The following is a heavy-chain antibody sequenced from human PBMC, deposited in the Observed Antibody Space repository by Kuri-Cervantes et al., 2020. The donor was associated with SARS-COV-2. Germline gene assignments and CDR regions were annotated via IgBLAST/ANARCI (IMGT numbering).Heavy chain of an antibody. V-gene: IGHV1-2*02. CDR3: ARDWYYDILTGWCGY. D-gene: IGHD3-9*01. J-gene: IGHJ4*02. CDR2: ISPKTGVT. CDR1: GYTFTDHY. Sequence: ASVKVSCKASGYTFTDHYIYWVRQAPGQGLEWMGWISPKTGVTTFAQRFQGRVTVTRDTSISTAYMELSRLRSDDTAVYYCARDWYYDILTGWCGYWGQGTLVTVSS.